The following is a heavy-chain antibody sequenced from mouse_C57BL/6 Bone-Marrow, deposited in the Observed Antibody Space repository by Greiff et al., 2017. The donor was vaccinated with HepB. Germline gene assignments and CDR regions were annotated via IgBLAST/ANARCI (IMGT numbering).Heavy chain of an antibody. Sequence: EVQVVESGGGLVKPGGSLKLSCAASGFTFSDYGMHWVRQAPEKGLEWVAYISSGSSTIYYADTVKGRFTISRDNAKNTLFLQMTSLRSEDTAMYYCARGGSNFGPWFAYWGQGTLVTVSA. J-gene: IGHJ3*01. CDR2: ISSGSSTI. V-gene: IGHV5-17*01. CDR3: ARGGSNFGPWFAY. D-gene: IGHD2-5*01. CDR1: GFTFSDYG.